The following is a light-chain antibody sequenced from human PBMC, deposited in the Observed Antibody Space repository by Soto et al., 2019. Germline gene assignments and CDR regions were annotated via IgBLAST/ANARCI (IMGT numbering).Light chain of an antibody. V-gene: IGKV3-20*01. CDR3: HQFGSSPGT. Sequence: EIVLTQSPGTLSLSPGERATLSCRASQSVNNNYLAWYQQNPGQAPRLLIYGTSNRATGIADRFSGSGSGTDFTLTIARVEPVDFAVYYCHQFGSSPGTFGQGTKLEIK. CDR2: GTS. J-gene: IGKJ2*01. CDR1: QSVNNNY.